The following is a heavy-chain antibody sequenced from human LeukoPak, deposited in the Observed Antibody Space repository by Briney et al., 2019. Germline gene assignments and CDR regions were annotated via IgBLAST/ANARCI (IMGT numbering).Heavy chain of an antibody. J-gene: IGHJ6*03. V-gene: IGHV1-69*13. CDR3: AREVMVYAISDYYYYMDV. Sequence: ASVKVSCKASGGTFSSYAISWVRQAPGQGLEWMGGIIPIFGTANYAQKFQGRVTITADESTSTAYMELRSLRSDDTAVYYCAREVMVYAISDYYYYMDVWGKGTTVTVSS. CDR2: IIPIFGTA. D-gene: IGHD2-8*01. CDR1: GGTFSSYA.